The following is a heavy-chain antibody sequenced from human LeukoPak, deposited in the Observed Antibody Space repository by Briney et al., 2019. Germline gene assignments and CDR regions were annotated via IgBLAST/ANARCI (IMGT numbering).Heavy chain of an antibody. D-gene: IGHD3-16*02. J-gene: IGHJ4*02. CDR2: INPNSGGT. Sequence: ASVKVSCKASGYTFTGYYMHWVRQAPGQGLEWMGWINPNSGGTNYAQKFQGRVTMTRDTSISTAYMELSRLRSDDTAVYYCAKPVDDYVWGSYRMTYYFDFWGQGTLVTVSS. CDR1: GYTFTGYY. V-gene: IGHV1-2*02. CDR3: AKPVDDYVWGSYRMTYYFDF.